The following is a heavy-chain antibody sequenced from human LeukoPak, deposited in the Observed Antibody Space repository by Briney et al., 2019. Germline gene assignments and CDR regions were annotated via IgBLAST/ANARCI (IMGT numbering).Heavy chain of an antibody. V-gene: IGHV3-23*01. J-gene: IGHJ4*02. CDR3: ATPPGPGYSRGWYYFDY. Sequence: GGSLRLSCAASGFASSNYAMSWVRQAPGKGLEWVSSISGSGGSTYYADSVKGRFTISGDNSKNTLYLQMNSLRAEDTAVYYCATPPGPGYSRGWYYFDYWGQGTLVTVSS. CDR2: ISGSGGST. D-gene: IGHD6-19*01. CDR1: GFASSNYA.